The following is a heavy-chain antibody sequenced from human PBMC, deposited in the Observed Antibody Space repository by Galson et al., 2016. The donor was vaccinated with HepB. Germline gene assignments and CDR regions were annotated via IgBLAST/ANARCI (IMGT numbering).Heavy chain of an antibody. V-gene: IGHV3-48*01. CDR2: TSSSSSHI. D-gene: IGHD1-1*01. Sequence: SLRLSCAASGFLFSSYAMNWVRQAPGKGLEWISYTSSSSSHIYYADSVKGRFTISRDNAKNSLYLQMNSLRVEDTELYYCARDRGIWFDPGGLGTLVTVSS. J-gene: IGHJ5*02. CDR3: ARDRGIWFDP. CDR1: GFLFSSYA.